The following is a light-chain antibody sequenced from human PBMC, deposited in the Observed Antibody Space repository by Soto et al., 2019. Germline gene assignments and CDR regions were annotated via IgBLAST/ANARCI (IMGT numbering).Light chain of an antibody. J-gene: IGKJ5*01. CDR2: AAS. CDR1: KSIRRH. Sequence: DIQMTQSPSSLSASVGDRATITCRERKSIRRHLNCYRQKPGKAPNLLIYAASSLQNGVPSRFSGSGSGTDFTLTISNLQPEDFATYYCQQSYSTLSITFGQGTRLEIK. CDR3: QQSYSTLSIT. V-gene: IGKV1-39*01.